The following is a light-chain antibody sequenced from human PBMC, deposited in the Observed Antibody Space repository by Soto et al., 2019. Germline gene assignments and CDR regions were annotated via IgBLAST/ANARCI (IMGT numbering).Light chain of an antibody. V-gene: IGLV2-14*01. CDR2: DVS. J-gene: IGLJ1*01. Sequence: QSDLTQPASVSGSPGQSITISCTGTSSDVGGYNYVSWYQQHPGKAPKFMIYDVSNRPSGVSNRFSGSKSGNTASLTISERLLQDEDDYYCSSSTSTSTLFGTGTKVTVL. CDR3: SSSTSTSTL. CDR1: SSDVGGYNY.